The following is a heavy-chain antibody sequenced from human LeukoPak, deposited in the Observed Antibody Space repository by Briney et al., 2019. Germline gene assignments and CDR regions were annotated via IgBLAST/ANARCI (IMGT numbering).Heavy chain of an antibody. CDR1: GFSIGPYW. Sequence: GGSLRLSCAASGFSIGPYWMSWVRQAPGKGLEWVSAISGSGGSTYYADSVKGRFTISRDNSKNTLYLQMNSLRAEDTAVYYCARGVSYMDVWGKGTTVTVSS. CDR3: ARGVSYMDV. CDR2: ISGSGGST. J-gene: IGHJ6*03. V-gene: IGHV3-23*01. D-gene: IGHD3-16*02.